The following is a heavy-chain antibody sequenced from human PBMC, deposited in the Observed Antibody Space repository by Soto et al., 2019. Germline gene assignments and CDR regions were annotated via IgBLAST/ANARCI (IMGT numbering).Heavy chain of an antibody. CDR2: ISSSSSYI. J-gene: IGHJ6*02. CDR1: GFTFSSYS. V-gene: IGHV3-21*01. D-gene: IGHD6-19*01. CDR3: AREGKAVAGMDV. Sequence: PGGSLRLSCAASGFTFSSYSMNWVRQAPGKGLEWVSSISSSSSYIYYADSVKGRFTISRDNAKNSLYLQMNSLRAEDTAVYYCAREGKAVAGMDVWGQGTTVTAP.